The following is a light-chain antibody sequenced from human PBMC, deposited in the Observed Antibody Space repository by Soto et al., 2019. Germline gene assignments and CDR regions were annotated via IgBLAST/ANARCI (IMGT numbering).Light chain of an antibody. V-gene: IGLV1-47*01. J-gene: IGLJ3*02. Sequence: QSVLTQPPSASGTPGQRVTISCSGSSSNIGTNYVSWYQHFPGTAPKLLIYRNNQRPSGVPDRFSGSKSGTSASLAISGLRAEDEADYYSAAWDDNVSGVFGGGTKLTVL. CDR3: AAWDDNVSGV. CDR1: SSNIGTNY. CDR2: RNN.